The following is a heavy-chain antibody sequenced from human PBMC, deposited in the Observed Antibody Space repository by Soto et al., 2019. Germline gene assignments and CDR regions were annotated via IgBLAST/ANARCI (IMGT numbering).Heavy chain of an antibody. V-gene: IGHV4-39*01. Sequence: PSETLSLTCTVSGGSISSSSYYWGWIRQPPGKGLEWIGSIYYSGSTYYNPSLKSRVTISVDTSKNQFSLKLSSVTAADTAVYYCARARTYYDFWSGCWFDPGGQGTLVTVSS. CDR2: IYYSGST. CDR3: ARARTYYDFWSGCWFDP. J-gene: IGHJ5*02. CDR1: GGSISSSSYY. D-gene: IGHD3-3*01.